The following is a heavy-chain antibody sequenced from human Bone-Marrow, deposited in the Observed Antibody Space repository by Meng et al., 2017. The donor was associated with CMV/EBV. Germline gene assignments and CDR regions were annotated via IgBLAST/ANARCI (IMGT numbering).Heavy chain of an antibody. V-gene: IGHV1-46*01. CDR3: ASSGYYPYGMDV. D-gene: IGHD3-22*01. Sequence: QWQRVQAGAGGKKPGASVTVSCKASGYTFTRYNMHWGRQAPGQGLEWMGIINTSGGSTSYAQKFQGRVTMTRDTSTSTVYMELSSLRSEDTAVYYCASSGYYPYGMDVWGQGTTVTVSS. J-gene: IGHJ6*02. CDR1: GYTFTRYN. CDR2: INTSGGST.